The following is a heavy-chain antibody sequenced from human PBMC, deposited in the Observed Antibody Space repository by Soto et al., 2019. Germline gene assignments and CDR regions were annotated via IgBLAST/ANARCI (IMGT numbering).Heavy chain of an antibody. CDR1: GDSVDQSY. V-gene: IGHV4-59*02. CDR3: ARERRGFGYIDY. D-gene: IGHD3-3*01. J-gene: IGHJ4*02. CDR2: IIHRGTS. Sequence: SETLSLTCTMSGDSVDQSYCSWIRQSPGKRMEWIGYIIHRGTSKYNPSLNSRVTMSLDTSKNQVSLRLTSVTAADTAIYFCARERRGFGYIDYWGLGTLVTVSS.